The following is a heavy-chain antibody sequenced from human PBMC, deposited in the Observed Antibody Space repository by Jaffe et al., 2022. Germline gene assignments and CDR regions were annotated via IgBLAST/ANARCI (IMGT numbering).Heavy chain of an antibody. V-gene: IGHV4-4*02. CDR3: ARTPTYYYDSSAVVDDAFDI. Sequence: QVQLQESGPGLVKPSGTLSLTCAVSGGSISSSNWWSWIRQPPGKGLEWIGEIYHSGSTNYNPSLKSRVTISVDKSKNQFSLKLSSVTAADTAVYYCARTPTYYYDSSAVVDDAFDIWGQGTMVTVSS. J-gene: IGHJ3*02. CDR1: GGSISSSNW. D-gene: IGHD3-22*01. CDR2: IYHSGST.